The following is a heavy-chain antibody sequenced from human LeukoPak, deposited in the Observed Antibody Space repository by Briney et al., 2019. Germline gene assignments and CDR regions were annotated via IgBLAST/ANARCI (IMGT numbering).Heavy chain of an antibody. J-gene: IGHJ4*02. V-gene: IGHV1-18*01. CDR3: ARGSSYGFSMGY. CDR2: ISTYNGDT. Sequence: ASVKVSCKASGYTFTSFGINWVRQAPGQGLEWMGWISTYNGDTNYAQKLQGRVTMTTDTSTSTAYMELRSLRSDDTAVYYCARGSSYGFSMGYWGQGTLVTVSS. D-gene: IGHD3-16*01. CDR1: GYTFTSFG.